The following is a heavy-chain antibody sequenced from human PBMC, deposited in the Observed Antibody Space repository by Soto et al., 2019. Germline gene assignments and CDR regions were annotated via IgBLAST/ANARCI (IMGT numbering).Heavy chain of an antibody. CDR2: ISAYNGNT. Sequence: ASVKVSCKASGYTFTGYYMHWVRQAPGQGLEWMGWISAYNGNTNYAQKLQGRVTMTTDTSTSTAYMELRSLRSDDTAVYYCARSVTPWHIDYWGQGTLVTVSS. V-gene: IGHV1-18*04. CDR1: GYTFTGYY. D-gene: IGHD2-21*01. CDR3: ARSVTPWHIDY. J-gene: IGHJ4*02.